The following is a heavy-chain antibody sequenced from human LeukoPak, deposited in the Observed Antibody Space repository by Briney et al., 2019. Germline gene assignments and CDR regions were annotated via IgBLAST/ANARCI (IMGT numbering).Heavy chain of an antibody. CDR1: GFTVSSNY. V-gene: IGHV3-30*18. CDR2: ISYDGSNK. Sequence: GGSLRLSCAASGFTVSSNYMSWVRQAPGKGLEWVAVISYDGSNKYYADSVKGRFTISRDNSNNILFLQMDSLRAEDTAMYYCAKTNYYDTTDDKPYTTHFDYWGQGALVTVSS. D-gene: IGHD3-22*01. J-gene: IGHJ4*02. CDR3: AKTNYYDTTDDKPYTTHFDY.